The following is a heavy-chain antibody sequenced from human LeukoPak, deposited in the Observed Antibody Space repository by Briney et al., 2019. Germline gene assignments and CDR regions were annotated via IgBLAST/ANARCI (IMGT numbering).Heavy chain of an antibody. V-gene: IGHV4-4*07. CDR1: GGSISSYY. Sequence: SETLSLTCTVSGGSISSYYWSWIRQPAGKGLEWIGRIYTSGSTNYNPSLKSRVTMSVDTSKNQFSLKLSSVTAADTAVYYCARTYDFWSGYYNGFDYWGQGTLVTVSS. CDR2: IYTSGST. J-gene: IGHJ4*02. CDR3: ARTYDFWSGYYNGFDY. D-gene: IGHD3-3*01.